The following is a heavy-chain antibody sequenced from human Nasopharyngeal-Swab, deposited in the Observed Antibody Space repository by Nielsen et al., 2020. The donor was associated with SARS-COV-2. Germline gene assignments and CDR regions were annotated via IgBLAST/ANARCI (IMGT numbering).Heavy chain of an antibody. CDR2: IIPIFGTA. CDR3: ARRPYSSSSGDYYYGMDV. V-gene: IGHV1-69*13. J-gene: IGHJ6*02. CDR1: GGTFSSYA. Sequence: SVKVSCKASGGTFSSYAISWVRQAPGQGLEWMGGIIPIFGTANYAQKFQGRVTITADESTSTAYMELSSLRSEDTAVYYRARRPYSSSSGDYYYGMDVWGQGTTVTVSS. D-gene: IGHD6-6*01.